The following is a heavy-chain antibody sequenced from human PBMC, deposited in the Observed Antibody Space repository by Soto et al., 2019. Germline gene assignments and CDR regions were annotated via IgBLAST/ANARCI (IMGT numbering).Heavy chain of an antibody. J-gene: IGHJ4*02. Sequence: SETLSLTCTVSGGSITSVGYSWSWIRQAPGKGLEWLGYIYQSGSAYYKQSLKSRVTISIDKSKNQISLQLNYVTPEDAAVYYCANDPGYSLDYWGQGIQVTVS. D-gene: IGHD5-12*01. V-gene: IGHV4-30-2*01. CDR3: ANDPGYSLDY. CDR1: GGSITSVGYS. CDR2: IYQSGSA.